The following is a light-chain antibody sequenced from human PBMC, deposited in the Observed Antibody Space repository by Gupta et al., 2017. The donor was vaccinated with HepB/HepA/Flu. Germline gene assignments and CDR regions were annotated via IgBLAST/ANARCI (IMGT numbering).Light chain of an antibody. J-gene: IGLJ2*01. CDR3: QSYDSNNVV. V-gene: IGLV6-57*03. CDR2: DDN. CDR1: RDNIASNY. Sequence: NFMLTPPHSVSASPGKTVTISCTRSRDNIASNYVQWYQQRPGSAPTTVIYDDNHRPSGVPDRFAGSIDSSSNSASLTISGLKTEDEADYYCQSYDSNNVVFGGGTKLTVL.